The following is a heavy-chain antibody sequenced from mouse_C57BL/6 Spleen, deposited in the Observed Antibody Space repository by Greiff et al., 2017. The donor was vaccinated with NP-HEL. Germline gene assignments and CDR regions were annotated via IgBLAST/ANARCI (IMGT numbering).Heavy chain of an antibody. CDR2: IYPGDGDT. Sequence: VKLVESGPELVKPGASVKISCKASGYAFSSSWMNWVKQRPGKGLEWIGRIYPGDGDTNYNGKFKGKATLTADKSSSTAYMQLSSLTSEDSAVYFCARNYGSNYWYFEVWGTGTTVTVAS. V-gene: IGHV1-82*01. D-gene: IGHD1-1*01. CDR1: GYAFSSSW. CDR3: ARNYGSNYWYFEV. J-gene: IGHJ1*03.